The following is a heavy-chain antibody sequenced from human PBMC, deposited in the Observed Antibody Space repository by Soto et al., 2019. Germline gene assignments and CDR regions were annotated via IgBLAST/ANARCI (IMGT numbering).Heavy chain of an antibody. Sequence: QVQLVQSGAEVKKPGASVKVSCKASGYTFTSYDIIWVRQATGQGLEWMGWMNPSTGNTDSAEKFQGRLTMTRNTSISTGYMELSSRSFEDTAVYYCARGRIIVAGGFDPWGQGTLVTVSS. D-gene: IGHD6-19*01. CDR2: MNPSTGNT. J-gene: IGHJ5*02. V-gene: IGHV1-8*01. CDR1: GYTFTSYD. CDR3: ARGRIIVAGGFDP.